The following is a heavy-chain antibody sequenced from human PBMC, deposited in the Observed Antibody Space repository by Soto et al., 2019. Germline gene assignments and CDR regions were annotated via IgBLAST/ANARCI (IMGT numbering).Heavy chain of an antibody. CDR1: GGSISSGVFS. CDR2: IYHFGCT. V-gene: IGHV4-30-2*01. D-gene: IGHD2-21*02. J-gene: IGHJ4*02. Sequence: SETLSLTCAVSGGSISSGVFSWIWIRQPPGKVLDWIGYIYHFGCTYYNPSLKSRVSISLDRSKNEFSLEVRSVTAADTAVYYCARGGDYYFDSWGQGTLVTVSS. CDR3: ARGGDYYFDS.